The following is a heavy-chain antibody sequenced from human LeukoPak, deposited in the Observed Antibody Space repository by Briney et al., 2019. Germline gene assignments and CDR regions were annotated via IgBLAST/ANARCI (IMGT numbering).Heavy chain of an antibody. CDR2: ISGSGGST. CDR3: AKAPHGDGYYFDY. V-gene: IGHV3-23*01. D-gene: IGHD4-17*01. J-gene: IGHJ4*02. Sequence: GGSLRLSCAASGFTFSSYAMSWVRRAPGKGLEWVSAISGSGGSTYYADSVKGRFTISRNNSKNTLYLQMNSLRAEDTAVYYCAKAPHGDGYYFDYWGQGTLVTVSS. CDR1: GFTFSSYA.